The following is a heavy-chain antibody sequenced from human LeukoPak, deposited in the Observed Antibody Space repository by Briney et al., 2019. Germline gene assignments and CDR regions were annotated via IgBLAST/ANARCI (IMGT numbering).Heavy chain of an antibody. CDR2: IWYDGSNK. J-gene: IGHJ6*03. CDR1: GFTFSSYG. Sequence: GGSLRLSCAASGFTFSSYGMHWVRQAPGKGREWVAVIWYDGSNKYYADSVKGRFTISRDNSKNTLYLQMNSLRAEGTAMYYCAKVWIFGVEYYYYYYMDVWGKGTTVTVSS. V-gene: IGHV3-33*06. CDR3: AKVWIFGVEYYYYYYMDV. D-gene: IGHD3-3*01.